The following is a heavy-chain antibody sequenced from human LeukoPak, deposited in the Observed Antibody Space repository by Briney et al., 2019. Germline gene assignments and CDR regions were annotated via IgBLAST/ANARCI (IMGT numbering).Heavy chain of an antibody. V-gene: IGHV3-53*01. CDR3: ARGVHGNLYLDY. Sequence: GSLRLSCAASGFTVSSNYMSWVRQAPGKGLEWVSVIYSGGSTYYADSVKGRFTISRDNSKNTLYLQMNSLRAEDTAVYYCARGVHGNLYLDYWGQGTLVTVSS. D-gene: IGHD1-14*01. CDR1: GFTVSSNY. J-gene: IGHJ4*02. CDR2: IYSGGST.